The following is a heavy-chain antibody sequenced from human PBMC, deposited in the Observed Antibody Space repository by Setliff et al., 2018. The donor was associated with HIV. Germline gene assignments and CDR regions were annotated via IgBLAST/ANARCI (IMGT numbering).Heavy chain of an antibody. CDR1: GFTLREVS. CDR2: VDPQDGET. D-gene: IGHD3-10*01. Sequence: ASVKVSCKVSGFTLREVSMHWVQQAPGEGLEWVGRVDPQDGETKYAEKFQGRVTITADTSTDTSDMELSSLRSEDTAVYYCATSGTYYYGSGSYHASGYWGQGTLVTVSS. J-gene: IGHJ4*02. V-gene: IGHV1-24*01. CDR3: ATSGTYYYGSGSYHASGY.